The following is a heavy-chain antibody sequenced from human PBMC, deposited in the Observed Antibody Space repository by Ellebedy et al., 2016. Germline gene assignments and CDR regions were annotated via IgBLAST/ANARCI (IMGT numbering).Heavy chain of an antibody. V-gene: IGHV3-15*01. CDR3: TTDRLSYDFGVWFNP. Sequence: GESLKISXAASGFTFSNAWMSWVRQAPGKGLEWVGRIKSKTDGGTTDYAAPVKGRFTISRDDSKNTLYLQMNSLKTEDTAVYYCTTDRLSYDFGVWFNPWGQGTLVTVSS. CDR2: IKSKTDGGTT. D-gene: IGHD3-3*01. J-gene: IGHJ5*02. CDR1: GFTFSNAW.